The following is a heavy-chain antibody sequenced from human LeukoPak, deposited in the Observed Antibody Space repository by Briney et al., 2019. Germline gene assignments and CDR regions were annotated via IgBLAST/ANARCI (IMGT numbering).Heavy chain of an antibody. CDR2: IIPIFGTA. CDR3: AREEGNYGVNSLDY. V-gene: IGHV1-69*05. Sequence: GASVKVSCKASGGTFSSYAISWVRQAPGQGLEWMGGIIPIFGTANYAQKFQGRVTITTDESTSTAYMELSSLRSEDTAVYYCAREEGNYGVNSLDYWGQGTLVTVSS. D-gene: IGHD4-17*01. CDR1: GGTFSSYA. J-gene: IGHJ4*02.